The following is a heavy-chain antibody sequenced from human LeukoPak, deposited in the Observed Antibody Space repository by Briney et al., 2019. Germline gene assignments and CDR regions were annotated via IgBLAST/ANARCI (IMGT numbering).Heavy chain of an antibody. D-gene: IGHD1-26*01. Sequence: AGGSLRLSCAVSGFTVGSNYMSWVRQAPGKGLEWASVIYSGISTYYADSVKGRFSISRDNSKNTLYLQMNSLRAEDTAVYYCVRYNRPVGAHDYWGQGTLVTVSS. CDR3: VRYNRPVGAHDY. CDR2: IYSGIST. J-gene: IGHJ4*02. V-gene: IGHV3-66*01. CDR1: GFTVGSNY.